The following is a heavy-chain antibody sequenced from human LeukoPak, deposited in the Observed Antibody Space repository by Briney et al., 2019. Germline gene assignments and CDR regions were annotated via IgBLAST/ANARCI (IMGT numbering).Heavy chain of an antibody. Sequence: SETLSLTCTVSGGSVSSGSYYWSWIRQPPGMGLEWFGYIYYSGSTNYNPSLKSRVTISVDTSKNQFSLKLSSVTAADTAVYYCARVVRPYYYGMDVWGQGTTVTVSS. CDR3: ARVVRPYYYGMDV. J-gene: IGHJ6*02. CDR1: GGSVSSGSYY. V-gene: IGHV4-61*01. D-gene: IGHD3-16*01. CDR2: IYYSGST.